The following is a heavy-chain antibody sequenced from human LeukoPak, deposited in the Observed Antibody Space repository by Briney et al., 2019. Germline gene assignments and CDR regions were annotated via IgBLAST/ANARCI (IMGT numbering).Heavy chain of an antibody. D-gene: IGHD2-8*01. CDR3: ARGGMGANSQEYFYYGMDV. Sequence: GGSLRLSCAAAGFSFSTYSMNWVRQTPGKGLEWVSSISRTSSYIYYADSVKGRFTLSRDNGKNSLYLQMNSLRAEDTAVYYCARGGMGANSQEYFYYGMDVWGQGTTVTVSS. CDR2: ISRTSSYI. CDR1: GFSFSTYS. V-gene: IGHV3-21*01. J-gene: IGHJ6*02.